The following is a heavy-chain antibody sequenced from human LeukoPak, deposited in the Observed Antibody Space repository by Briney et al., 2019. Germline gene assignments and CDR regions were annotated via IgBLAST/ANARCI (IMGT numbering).Heavy chain of an antibody. CDR1: GYTFTSYT. CDR3: ARVRFSYISELNWFDP. D-gene: IGHD1-26*01. Sequence: ASVKVSCKASGYTFTSYTISWVRRAPGQGLEWMGWISAYNGDTNYAQKFQGRVTMTTDTSTTTAYMELRSLTSDDTAVYFCARVRFSYISELNWFDPWGQGTLVTVSS. CDR2: ISAYNGDT. V-gene: IGHV1-18*04. J-gene: IGHJ5*02.